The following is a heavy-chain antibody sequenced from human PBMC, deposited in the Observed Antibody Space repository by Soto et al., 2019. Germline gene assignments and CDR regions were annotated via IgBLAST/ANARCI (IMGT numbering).Heavy chain of an antibody. CDR2: ISGSGGST. J-gene: IGHJ4*02. CDR1: GFTFSSYA. D-gene: IGHD2-15*01. V-gene: IGHV3-23*01. Sequence: EVQLLESGGGLVQPGGSLRLSCAASGFTFSSYAMSWVRQAPGKGLEWVSAISGSGGSTYYADSVKGRFTISRDNSKNTLYLQMNSLRAEDTAVYYCAKEGPVVVVVAATLDYWGQGTLVTVSS. CDR3: AKEGPVVVVVAATLDY.